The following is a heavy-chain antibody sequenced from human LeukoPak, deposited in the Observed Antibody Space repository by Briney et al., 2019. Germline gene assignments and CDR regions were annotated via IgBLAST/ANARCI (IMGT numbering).Heavy chain of an antibody. V-gene: IGHV1-46*01. CDR3: ARDGRYYGSGSYYNSSYYFDY. CDR2: INPSGGST. CDR1: GYTFTSYY. J-gene: IGHJ4*02. D-gene: IGHD3-10*01. Sequence: ASVTVSCKASGYTFTSYYMHWVRQAPGQGLEWMGIINPSGGSTSYAQKFQGRVTMTRDTSTSTVYMELSSLRSEDTAVYYCARDGRYYGSGSYYNSSYYFDYWGQGTLVTVPS.